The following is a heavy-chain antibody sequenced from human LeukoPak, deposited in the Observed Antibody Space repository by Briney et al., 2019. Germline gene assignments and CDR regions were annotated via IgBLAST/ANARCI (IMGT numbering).Heavy chain of an antibody. CDR1: GDSVSSNSAA. D-gene: IGHD3-10*01. CDR2: TYYRSKWYN. CDR3: ARGFYYTGMDV. J-gene: IGHJ6*02. V-gene: IGHV6-1*01. Sequence: SQTLSLTCAISGDSVSSNSAAWNWTRQSPSRGLEWLGRTYYRSKWYNDYAVSLKSRISINPDTSKNQFSLQLNSVSPVDTAMYYCARGFYYTGMDVWGQGTTVTVSS.